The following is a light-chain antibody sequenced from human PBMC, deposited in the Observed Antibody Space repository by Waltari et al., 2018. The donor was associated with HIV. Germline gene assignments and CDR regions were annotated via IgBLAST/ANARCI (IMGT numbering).Light chain of an antibody. J-gene: IGLJ2*01. V-gene: IGLV3-21*04. Sequence: SYVLTQPPSVSVAPGVTAKITCSGDNIGSKPVHWYLQRPGQAPMWVIFLGSGRPSVFPERFAGSKSGNTATLTITRVEAGDEADYHCQIWDSARDHVIFGGGTKLAVL. CDR2: LGS. CDR3: QIWDSARDHVI. CDR1: NIGSKP.